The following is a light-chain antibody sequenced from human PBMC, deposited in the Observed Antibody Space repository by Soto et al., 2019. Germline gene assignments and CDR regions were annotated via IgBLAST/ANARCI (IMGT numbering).Light chain of an antibody. CDR3: HQYDTIVQT. Sequence: EIVMTLSPATLSLSTGERATLSCRASQSVRNSLLAWYQQKPGQPPRLLIYDASTRATATPERFSGSGSGTDFTLTISRLEPEDFAVYYCHQYDTIVQTFGQGTKVDIK. CDR2: DAS. V-gene: IGKV3-20*01. J-gene: IGKJ1*01. CDR1: QSVRNSL.